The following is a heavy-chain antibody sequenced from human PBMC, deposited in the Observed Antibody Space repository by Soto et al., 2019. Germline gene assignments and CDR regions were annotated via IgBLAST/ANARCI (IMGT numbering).Heavy chain of an antibody. CDR3: ASTYSSGLHYYYYGMDV. CDR2: IYYSGST. Sequence: QVQLQESGPGLVKPSETLSLTCTVSGGSVSSGSYYWRWIRQPPGKGLEWIGYIYYSGSTNYNPSLKSRVTISVDTSKIQFSLKLSSVTAADTAVYYCASTYSSGLHYYYYGMDVWGQGTTVTVSS. D-gene: IGHD6-19*01. J-gene: IGHJ6*02. V-gene: IGHV4-61*01. CDR1: GGSVSSGSYY.